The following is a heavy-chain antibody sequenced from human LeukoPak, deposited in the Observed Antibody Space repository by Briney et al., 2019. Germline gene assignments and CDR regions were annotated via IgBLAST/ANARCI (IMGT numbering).Heavy chain of an antibody. J-gene: IGHJ5*02. CDR2: IYYSGST. CDR1: GGSISSGNYY. D-gene: IGHD3-22*01. Sequence: PSQTLSLTCTVSGGSISSGNYYWSWIRQPPGKGLEWIGYIYYSGSTYYNPSLKSQVTISVDTSKNQFSLKLSSVTAADTAVYYCARVASSANWFDPWGQGTLVTVSS. CDR3: ARVASSANWFDP. V-gene: IGHV4-30-4*08.